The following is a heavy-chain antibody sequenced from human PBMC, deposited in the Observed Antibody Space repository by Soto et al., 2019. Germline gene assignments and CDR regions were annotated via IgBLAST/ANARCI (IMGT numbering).Heavy chain of an antibody. CDR3: ARTVGYYSGMDV. D-gene: IGHD4-17*01. CDR1: GYTFTSYA. Sequence: ASVKVSCKASGYTFTSYAMHWVRQAPGQRLEGMGWINAGNGNTKYSQKYQGRVTITRDTSASTAYMELSSLRSEDTAVYYCARTVGYYSGMDVWGHGTPVTVSS. J-gene: IGHJ6*02. CDR2: INAGNGNT. V-gene: IGHV1-3*01.